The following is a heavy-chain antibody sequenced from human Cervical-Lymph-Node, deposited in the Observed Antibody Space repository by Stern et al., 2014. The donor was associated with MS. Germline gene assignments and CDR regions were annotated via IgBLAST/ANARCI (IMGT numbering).Heavy chain of an antibody. CDR3: AREPSSSTWYSDY. Sequence: EVQLVESGGGLVQPGGSLGLSCAASGFTFSRYAMSWVRQAPGKGLEWVSAVSGSGSTTYYADSVKGRFTISRDNSKNTLYLQMDSLRAEDTAVYYCAREPSSSTWYSDYWGQGTLVTVSS. CDR1: GFTFSRYA. CDR2: VSGSGSTT. V-gene: IGHV3-23*04. D-gene: IGHD6-13*01. J-gene: IGHJ4*02.